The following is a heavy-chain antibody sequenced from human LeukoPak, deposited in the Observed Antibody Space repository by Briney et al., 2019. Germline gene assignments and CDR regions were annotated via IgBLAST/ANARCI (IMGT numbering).Heavy chain of an antibody. J-gene: IGHJ4*02. CDR3: ARFWGTSGSYHFDY. CDR2: ISSASDII. CDR1: GFSFSTYS. Sequence: GGSLRLSCAASGFSFSTYSMHWVRQAPGKGLEWLSYISSASDIIYYADSVKGRFSISRDNAKNSLYLQMSSLRADDTAVYYCARFWGTSGSYHFDYWGQGTLVTVSS. V-gene: IGHV3-48*04. D-gene: IGHD1-26*01.